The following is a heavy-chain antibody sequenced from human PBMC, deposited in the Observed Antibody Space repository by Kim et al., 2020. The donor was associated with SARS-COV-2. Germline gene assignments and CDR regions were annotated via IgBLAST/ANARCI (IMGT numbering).Heavy chain of an antibody. V-gene: IGHV3-53*01. CDR3: ARGLLGYCSGGGCP. CDR1: GFTVSSSY. J-gene: IGHJ5*02. CDR2: LYADGIT. Sequence: GGSLRLSCAVSGFTVSSSYMSWVRQSPVKGLEWVSVLYADGITYYADSVKGRFTISRDNSKNILYLQMNSLRAEDTAVYYCARGLLGYCSGGGCPWGQGTLVTVSS. D-gene: IGHD2-15*01.